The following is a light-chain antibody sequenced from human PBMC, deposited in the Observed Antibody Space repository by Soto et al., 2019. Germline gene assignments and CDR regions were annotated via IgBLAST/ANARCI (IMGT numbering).Light chain of an antibody. CDR3: AAWDDSLNGLYV. CDR1: ISNIGSNT. V-gene: IGLV1-44*01. Sequence: QALLTQPPSASGTPGQRLTISCSGSISNIGSNTVDLYQQLPLTAPKLVIHSNNERPSGVPDRFSGSKSGTSASLAISGLQSEDEADYYCAAWDDSLNGLYVFGTGTKVTVL. CDR2: SNN. J-gene: IGLJ1*01.